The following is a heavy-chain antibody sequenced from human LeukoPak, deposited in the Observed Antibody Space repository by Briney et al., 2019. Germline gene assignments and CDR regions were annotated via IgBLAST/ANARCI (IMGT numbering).Heavy chain of an antibody. CDR1: GYTFTSYY. Sequence: ASVKLTCKASGYTFTSYYMHWVRQAPGQGLEWMGIINPSGGSTSYAQKFPGRVTMTRDMSTSTVYMELSSLRSEDTAVDYCARDFARYSSGSTYLKPLGFWGQGTLVTVSS. D-gene: IGHD6-19*01. CDR2: INPSGGST. CDR3: ARDFARYSSGSTYLKPLGF. V-gene: IGHV1-46*01. J-gene: IGHJ4*02.